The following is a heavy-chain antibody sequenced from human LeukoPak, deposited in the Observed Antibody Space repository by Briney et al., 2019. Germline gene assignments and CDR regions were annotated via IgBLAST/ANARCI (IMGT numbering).Heavy chain of an antibody. CDR1: GFAFSTSG. J-gene: IGHJ4*02. CDR3: VRDRGTYRPIDY. Sequence: PGGSLRLSCVASGFAFSTSGMSWFRQAPGRGPEWVSSISYTGTYIYYADSVKGRFTISRDNAQNSLYLQMNSLRAEDTAIYYCVRDRGTYRPIDYWGQGTLVTVSS. D-gene: IGHD1-26*01. CDR2: ISYTGTYI. V-gene: IGHV3-21*04.